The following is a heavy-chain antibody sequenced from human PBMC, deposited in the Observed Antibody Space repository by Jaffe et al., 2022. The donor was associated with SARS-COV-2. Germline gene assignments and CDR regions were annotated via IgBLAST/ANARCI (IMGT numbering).Heavy chain of an antibody. V-gene: IGHV3-30*04. CDR3: ARDSLGLTMIVVVITTFDY. D-gene: IGHD3-22*01. CDR2: ISYDGSNK. Sequence: QVQLVESGGGVVQPGRSLRLSCAASGFTFSSYAMHWVRQAPGKGLEWVAVISYDGSNKYYADSVKGRFTISRDNSKNTLYLQMNSLRAEDTAVYYCARDSLGLTMIVVVITTFDYWGQGTLVTVSS. CDR1: GFTFSSYA. J-gene: IGHJ4*02.